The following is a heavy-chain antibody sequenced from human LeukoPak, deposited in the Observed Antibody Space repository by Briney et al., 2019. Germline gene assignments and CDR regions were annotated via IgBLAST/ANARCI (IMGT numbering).Heavy chain of an antibody. CDR1: GFTFSSYA. V-gene: IGHV3-23*01. CDR3: VRDGDWAFGD. D-gene: IGHD3-10*01. J-gene: IGHJ4*02. CDR2: ISGSGGST. Sequence: GGSLRLSCAASGFTFSSYAMSWVRQAPGKGLEWVSGISGSGGSTFYADSVKGRFTISRDNSKNTLYVQMNSLRAEDASVYYCVRDGDWAFGDWGQGTLVTVSS.